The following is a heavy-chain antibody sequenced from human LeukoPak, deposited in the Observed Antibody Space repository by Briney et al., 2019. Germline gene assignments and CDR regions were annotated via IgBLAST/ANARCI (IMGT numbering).Heavy chain of an antibody. CDR3: AKETYYYDSSGPRFDP. Sequence: ASVKVSCKASGYTFTSYGISWVRQAPGQGLEWMGWISAYNGNTNYAQKPQGRVTMTTDTSTSTAYMELRSLRSDDTAVYYCAKETYYYDSSGPRFDPWGQGTLVTVSS. D-gene: IGHD3-22*01. CDR1: GYTFTSYG. J-gene: IGHJ5*02. CDR2: ISAYNGNT. V-gene: IGHV1-18*01.